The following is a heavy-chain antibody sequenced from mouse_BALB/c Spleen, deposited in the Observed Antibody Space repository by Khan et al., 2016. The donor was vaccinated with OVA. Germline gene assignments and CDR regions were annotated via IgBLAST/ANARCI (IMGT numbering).Heavy chain of an antibody. CDR3: AREEAVYYFDY. D-gene: IGHD3-3*01. Sequence: QVQLKQSGAELVRPGTSVKLSCKTSGYIFTSYWIHWVKQRSGQGLEWIARIYPGTNNTNYHENFKDKATLTADKASSTVYLQLSRLKSEDSAVFFCAREEAVYYFDYWGQGTTLTGAS. V-gene: IGHV1-76*01. CDR1: GYIFTSYW. CDR2: IYPGTNNT. J-gene: IGHJ2*01.